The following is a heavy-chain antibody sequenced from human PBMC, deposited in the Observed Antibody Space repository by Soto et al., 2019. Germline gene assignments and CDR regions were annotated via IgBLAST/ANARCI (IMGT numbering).Heavy chain of an antibody. J-gene: IGHJ4*02. Sequence: PGGSLRLSCEASGFTFYNYAMAWVRQAPGRGLEWVSGITSSGGTYYADAVKGRFTISRDNSENTLYLEMNSLSAEDTAVYYCTRADWNDLFDYWGQGTLVTVSS. V-gene: IGHV3-23*01. D-gene: IGHD1-1*01. CDR2: ITSSGGT. CDR1: GFTFYNYA. CDR3: TRADWNDLFDY.